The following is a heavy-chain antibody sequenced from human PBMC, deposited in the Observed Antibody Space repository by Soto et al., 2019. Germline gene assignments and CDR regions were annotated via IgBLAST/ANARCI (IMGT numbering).Heavy chain of an antibody. Sequence: QITLKESGPTLVKPTQTLTLTCTFSGFSLSTTGMGVGWIRQPPGKALEWLAFIYWDNDKRYSPSLKNRLTINKGTSRNQAVLTMTNMDPADTGTYYCAHSGIEAAPLFDYWGQGTLVTVSS. J-gene: IGHJ4*02. D-gene: IGHD2-15*01. CDR2: IYWDNDK. V-gene: IGHV2-5*02. CDR1: GFSLSTTGMG. CDR3: AHSGIEAAPLFDY.